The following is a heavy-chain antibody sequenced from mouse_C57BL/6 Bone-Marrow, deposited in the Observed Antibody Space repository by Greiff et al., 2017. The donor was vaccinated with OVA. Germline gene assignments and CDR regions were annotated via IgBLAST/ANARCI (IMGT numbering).Heavy chain of an antibody. J-gene: IGHJ3*01. CDR1: GYTFTGYW. D-gene: IGHD1-1*02. Sequence: QVQLQQSGAELMKPGASVKLSCKATGYTFTGYWIEWVKQRPGHGLEWIGEILPGSGRTKYKEKFKGKATFTADTSSNTAYMQLRSLTTEDSAIYYCASDYYGRRKRDWFADWGQGTLVTVSA. CDR3: ASDYYGRRKRDWFAD. V-gene: IGHV1-9*01. CDR2: ILPGSGRT.